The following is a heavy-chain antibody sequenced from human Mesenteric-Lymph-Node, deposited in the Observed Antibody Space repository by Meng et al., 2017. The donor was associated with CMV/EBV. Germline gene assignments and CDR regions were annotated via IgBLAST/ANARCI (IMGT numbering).Heavy chain of an antibody. D-gene: IGHD2-2*01. CDR1: GGSFSGYY. J-gene: IGHJ4*02. CDR2: INHSGST. Sequence: SETLSLTCAVYGGSFSGYYWSWIRQPPGKGLEWIGEINHSGSTNYNPSLKSRVTISVDTSKNQFSLKLSSVTAADTAVYYCARVPAAILGFDYWGQGTLVTVSS. V-gene: IGHV4-34*01. CDR3: ARVPAAILGFDY.